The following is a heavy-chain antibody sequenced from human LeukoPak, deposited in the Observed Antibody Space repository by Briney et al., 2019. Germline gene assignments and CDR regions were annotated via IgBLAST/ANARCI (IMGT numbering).Heavy chain of an antibody. Sequence: GGSLRLSCAASGFTVSSYSMNWVRQAPGKGLEWVSYISSSSSTIYYADSVKGRFTISRDNAKNSLYLQMNSLGDEDTAVYYCARAFGLTDYWGQGTLVTVSS. J-gene: IGHJ4*02. V-gene: IGHV3-48*02. CDR2: ISSSSSTI. CDR3: ARAFGLTDY. D-gene: IGHD3/OR15-3a*01. CDR1: GFTVSSYS.